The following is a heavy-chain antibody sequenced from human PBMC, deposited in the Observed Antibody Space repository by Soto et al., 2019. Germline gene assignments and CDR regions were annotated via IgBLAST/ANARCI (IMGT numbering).Heavy chain of an antibody. CDR2: IYWDDDK. CDR1: GFSLSTSGVG. CDR3: AHRRDCSSSSCDFDY. V-gene: IGHV2-5*02. Sequence: QITLKESGPPLAKPTQTLTLTCTFSGFSLSTSGVGVGWIRQPPGKALEWLALIYWDDDKRYSPSLKSRLTITKDTSKNQVVLTMTNMDPVDTATYYCAHRRDCSSSSCDFDYWGQGTLVTVSS. J-gene: IGHJ4*02. D-gene: IGHD2-2*01.